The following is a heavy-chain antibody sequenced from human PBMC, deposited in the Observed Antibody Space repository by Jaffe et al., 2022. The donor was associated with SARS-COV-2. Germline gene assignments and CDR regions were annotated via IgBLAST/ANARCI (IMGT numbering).Heavy chain of an antibody. Sequence: EVQMVESGGGLVQPGGSLRLSCAASGFTFSSYWMHWVRQAPGKGLMWVSRINSVGSRISYADSVKGRFTISRDNAKNTLYLQMNSLRAEDTAVYYCARESDGYNWDFDYWGQGTLVTVSS. J-gene: IGHJ4*02. CDR1: GFTFSSYW. CDR2: INSVGSRI. CDR3: ARESDGYNWDFDY. V-gene: IGHV3-74*01. D-gene: IGHD5-12*01.